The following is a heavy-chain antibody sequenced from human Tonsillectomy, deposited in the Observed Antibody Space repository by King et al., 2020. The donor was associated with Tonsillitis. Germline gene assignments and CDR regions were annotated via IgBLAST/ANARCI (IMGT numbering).Heavy chain of an antibody. CDR3: ARAVASYFDY. CDR1: GYTFTSYY. Sequence: VQLVQSGAEVKKPGASVKVSCKASGYTFTSYYMHWVRQAPGQGLEWMGIINPSGGRTSYAQKLQGRVTMTRDTSTSTVYMELSSLRSESTAVYYCARAVASYFDYWGQGTLVTVSS. CDR2: INPSGGRT. J-gene: IGHJ4*02. V-gene: IGHV1-46*04.